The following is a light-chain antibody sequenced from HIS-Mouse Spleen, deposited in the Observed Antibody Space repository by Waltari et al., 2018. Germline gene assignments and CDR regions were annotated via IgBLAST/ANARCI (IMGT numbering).Light chain of an antibody. CDR1: ALPKKY. CDR3: YSTDSSGNHRV. Sequence: SYELTQPPSVSVSPGQTARITCSGDALPKKYAYWYQQKSVHAPVLVIYEDSKRPSGIPEGFSGSSSGTMATLTISGAQVEDEADYCCYSTDSSGNHRVFGGGTKLTVL. V-gene: IGLV3-10*01. CDR2: EDS. J-gene: IGLJ2*01.